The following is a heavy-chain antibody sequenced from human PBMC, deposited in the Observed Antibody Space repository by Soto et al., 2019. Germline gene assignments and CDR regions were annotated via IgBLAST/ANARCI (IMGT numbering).Heavy chain of an antibody. V-gene: IGHV3-21*01. CDR3: AGTRFLEWLSTYYYYYYMDV. J-gene: IGHJ6*03. D-gene: IGHD3-3*01. Sequence: GGSLRLSCAASGFTFSSYSMNWVRQAPGKGLEWVSSISSSSSYIYYADSVKGRFTNSRDNAKNSLYLQMNSLRAEDTAVYYCAGTRFLEWLSTYYYYYYMDVWGKGTAVTVSS. CDR1: GFTFSSYS. CDR2: ISSSSSYI.